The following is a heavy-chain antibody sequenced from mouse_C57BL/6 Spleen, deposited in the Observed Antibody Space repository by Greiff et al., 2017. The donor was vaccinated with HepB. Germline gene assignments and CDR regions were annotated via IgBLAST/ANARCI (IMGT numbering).Heavy chain of an antibody. V-gene: IGHV1-82*01. CDR1: GYAFSSSW. Sequence: VQLQQSGPELVKPGASVKISCKASGYAFSSSWMNWVKQRPGKGLEWIGRIYPGDGDTNYNGKFKGKATLTADKSSSTAYMQLSSLTSEDSAVYFGARDYYGSSPAWFAYWGQGTLVTVSA. CDR2: IYPGDGDT. J-gene: IGHJ3*01. D-gene: IGHD1-1*01. CDR3: ARDYYGSSPAWFAY.